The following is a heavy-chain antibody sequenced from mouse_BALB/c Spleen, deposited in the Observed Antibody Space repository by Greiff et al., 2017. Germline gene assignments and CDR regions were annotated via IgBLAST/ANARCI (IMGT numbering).Heavy chain of an antibody. Sequence: VQGVESGPQLVRPGASVKISCKASGYSFTSYWMHWVKQRPGQGLEWIGMIDPSDSETRLNQKFKDKATLTVDKSSSTAYMQLSSPTSEDSAVYYCARRALLHYYAMDYWGQGTSVTVSS. V-gene: IGHV1S126*01. CDR2: IDPSDSET. CDR1: GYSFTSYW. CDR3: ARRALLHYYAMDY. D-gene: IGHD1-2*01. J-gene: IGHJ4*01.